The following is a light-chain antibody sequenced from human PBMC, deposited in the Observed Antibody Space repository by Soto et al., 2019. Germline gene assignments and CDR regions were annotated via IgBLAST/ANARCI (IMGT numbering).Light chain of an antibody. CDR3: SSYTSSSTLYV. V-gene: IGLV2-14*01. Sequence: QSALTQPASVSGSPGQSITISCTGTSSDVGAYNYVCWYQHHPGKAPKLMIYEVSNRPSGVSNRFSGSKSGNTASPTISGLQAEDEAEYYCSSYTSSSTLYVFVTGTKVTVL. CDR2: EVS. J-gene: IGLJ1*01. CDR1: SSDVGAYNY.